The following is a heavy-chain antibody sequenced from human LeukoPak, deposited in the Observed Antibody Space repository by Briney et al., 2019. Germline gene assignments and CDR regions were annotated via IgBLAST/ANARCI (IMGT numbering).Heavy chain of an antibody. Sequence: SETLSLTCTVSGGSISGYHWSWIRQPPGKGLEWIGHIYYTGSTNYNPSFKSRLIMSVDTSKNQYSLKLSSVTAADRAVYYCARPGVYSHNWFDPWGQGTLVTVSS. CDR2: IYYTGST. CDR3: ARPGVYSHNWFDP. D-gene: IGHD5-18*01. CDR1: GGSISGYH. V-gene: IGHV4-59*08. J-gene: IGHJ5*02.